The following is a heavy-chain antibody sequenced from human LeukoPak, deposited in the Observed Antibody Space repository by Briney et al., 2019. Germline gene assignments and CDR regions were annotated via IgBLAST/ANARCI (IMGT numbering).Heavy chain of an antibody. Sequence: SETLSLTCSVSGMSITSRHYWGWIRQPPGKGLEWIGSTSHSDSPYYNPSLESRVTISLDTSRNQFSLKLSSVTAADTAVYYCARLNRRYYYDSSGFYIWGQGTMVTVSS. J-gene: IGHJ3*02. CDR2: TSHSDSP. CDR3: ARLNRRYYYDSSGFYI. D-gene: IGHD3-22*01. CDR1: GMSITSRHY. V-gene: IGHV4-38-2*02.